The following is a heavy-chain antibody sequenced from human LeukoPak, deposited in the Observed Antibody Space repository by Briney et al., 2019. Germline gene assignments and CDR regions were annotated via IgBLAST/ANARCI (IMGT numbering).Heavy chain of an antibody. J-gene: IGHJ5*02. CDR1: GGSISSYY. CDR3: ARDRRLGYYDSSVKYNWFDP. D-gene: IGHD3-22*01. CDR2: IYYSGST. V-gene: IGHV4-59*01. Sequence: SETLSLTCTVPGGSISSYYWSWIRQPPGKGLEWIGYIYYSGSTNYNPSLKSRVTISVDTSKNQFSLKLGSVTAADTAVYYCARDRRLGYYDSSVKYNWFDPWGQGTLVTVSS.